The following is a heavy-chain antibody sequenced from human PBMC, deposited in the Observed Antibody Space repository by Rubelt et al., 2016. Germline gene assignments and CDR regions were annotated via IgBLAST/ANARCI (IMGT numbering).Heavy chain of an antibody. Sequence: EVQLVESGGALVQPGGALILSCAASGFSVSSNYIAWVRQAPGRGLEWVATIYSAGNTYYADSVKGRFAISRDNSKNTLFLQMSSLRVEDTAVYYCARDGDIAAPMDVWGQGTTVTVSS. CDR2: IYSAGNT. D-gene: IGHD6-13*01. J-gene: IGHJ6*01. CDR3: ARDGDIAAPMDV. V-gene: IGHV3-53*01. CDR1: GFSVSSNY.